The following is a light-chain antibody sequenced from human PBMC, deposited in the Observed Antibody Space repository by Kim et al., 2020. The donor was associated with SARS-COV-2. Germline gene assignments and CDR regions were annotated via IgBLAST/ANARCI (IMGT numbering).Light chain of an antibody. Sequence: SGGDRVTITCRASQGISSYLAWYQQQPGKAPKLLIYAASTLQSGVPSRFSGSGSGTEFTLTISSLQPEDFATYYCQQLNSYPFAFGQGTRLEIK. V-gene: IGKV1-9*01. CDR1: QGISSY. CDR3: QQLNSYPFA. CDR2: AAS. J-gene: IGKJ5*01.